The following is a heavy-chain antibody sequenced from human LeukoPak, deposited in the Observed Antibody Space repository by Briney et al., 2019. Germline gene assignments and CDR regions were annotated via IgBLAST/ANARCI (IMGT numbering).Heavy chain of an antibody. J-gene: IGHJ6*03. D-gene: IGHD3-9*01. Sequence: GVSLRLSCAASGFTFSDYSLNWVRQAPGKGREGVSYISGGSSTSYYEDSVKGRCTISRGNAKNPLYLQLNTLRAEDTAVYYCARDRGQTGYYWSYYYYMDVWGIGTTVTVSS. CDR3: ARDRGQTGYYWSYYYYMDV. CDR1: GFTFSDYS. CDR2: ISGGSSTS. V-gene: IGHV3-48*01.